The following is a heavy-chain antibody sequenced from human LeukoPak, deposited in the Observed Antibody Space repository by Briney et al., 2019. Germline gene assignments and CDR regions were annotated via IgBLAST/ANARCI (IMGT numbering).Heavy chain of an antibody. J-gene: IGHJ5*02. V-gene: IGHV4-59*08. D-gene: IGHD6-19*01. CDR2: IYYIGST. Sequence: SETLSLTCSVSGGSISSYYWSWIRQPPGKGLEWIGYIYYIGSTDYNPSLKSRATISIDTSRNQFSLKLSSVTAADTAVYYCARRGYSSGSNWFDPWGQGTLVTVSS. CDR1: GGSISSYY. CDR3: ARRGYSSGSNWFDP.